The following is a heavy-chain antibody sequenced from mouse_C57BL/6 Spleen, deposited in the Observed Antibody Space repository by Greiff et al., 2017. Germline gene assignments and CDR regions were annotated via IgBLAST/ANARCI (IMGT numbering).Heavy chain of an antibody. D-gene: IGHD2-12*01. V-gene: IGHV5-4*01. Sequence: EVKLMESGGGLVKPGGSLKLSCAASGFTFSSYAMSWVRQTPEKRLEWVATISDGGSYTYYPDNVKGRFTISRDNAKNNLYLQLSHLKSEDTAMYYCARDFHSYYYAMDYWGQGTSVTVSS. CDR2: ISDGGSYT. CDR3: ARDFHSYYYAMDY. CDR1: GFTFSSYA. J-gene: IGHJ4*01.